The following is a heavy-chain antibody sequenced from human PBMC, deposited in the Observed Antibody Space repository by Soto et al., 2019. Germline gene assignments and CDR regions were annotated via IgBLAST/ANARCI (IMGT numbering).Heavy chain of an antibody. CDR2: IKQDESEK. Sequence: EVQLVESGGGLVQPGGSLRISCTVSGFSFSSYWMSWVRQAPGKGLEWVASIKQDESEKYYVDSVKGRFTISRDNVDDPLFLQMNSLSADDTAVYFCVRDVAFDYVNWGQGTLVTVSS. CDR3: VRDVAFDYVN. D-gene: IGHD3-16*01. J-gene: IGHJ4*02. CDR1: GFSFSSYW. V-gene: IGHV3-7*01.